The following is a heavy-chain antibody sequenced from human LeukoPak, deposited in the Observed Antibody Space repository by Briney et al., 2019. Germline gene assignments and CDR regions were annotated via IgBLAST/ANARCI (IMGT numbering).Heavy chain of an antibody. CDR1: GFTFSSYA. CDR2: IRDSGSST. V-gene: IGHV3-23*01. Sequence: GGSLRLSCTASGFTFSSYAMSWVRQAPGKGLEWVSAIRDSGSSTHYADSVKGRFTTSRDNSKNTLFLQMNSLRAEDTAIYYCAKYGPQDSGSSHFDYWGQGALVTVSS. CDR3: AKYGPQDSGSSHFDY. D-gene: IGHD1-26*01. J-gene: IGHJ4*02.